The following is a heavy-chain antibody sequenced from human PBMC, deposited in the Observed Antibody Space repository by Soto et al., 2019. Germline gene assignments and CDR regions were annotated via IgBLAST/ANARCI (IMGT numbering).Heavy chain of an antibody. CDR2: INHSGST. V-gene: IGHV4-34*01. CDR3: ATGQVAGPQADAAYLEY. J-gene: IGHJ4*02. Sequence: SETLSLTCAVYGGSFSGYYWSWIRQPPGKGLEWIGEINHSGSTNYNPSLKSRVTISVDTSNNQFSLRLNSVTAADTAVYYCATGQVAGPQADAAYLEYWGLGLLVTVSS. CDR1: GGSFSGYY. D-gene: IGHD6-19*01.